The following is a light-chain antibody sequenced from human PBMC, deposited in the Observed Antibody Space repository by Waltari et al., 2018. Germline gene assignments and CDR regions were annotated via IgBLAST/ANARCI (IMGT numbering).Light chain of an antibody. CDR3: QQGYDTRT. V-gene: IGKV1-12*01. CDR1: QDISSW. CDR2: AAS. Sequence: DIQMTQSPSSLSASIGYKVSITCRASQDISSWLAWYQQKPGKAPKLLIYAASSLQGGVPSRFSGSGSGTDYTLTISSLQPEDFATFYCQQGYDTRTFGQGTKVEFK. J-gene: IGKJ1*01.